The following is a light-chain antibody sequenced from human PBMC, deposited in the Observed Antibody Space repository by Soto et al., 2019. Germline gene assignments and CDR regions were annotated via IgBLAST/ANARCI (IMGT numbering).Light chain of an antibody. V-gene: IGKV1-9*01. J-gene: IGKJ4*01. CDR1: QGISSS. CDR3: EQVNSYPLT. Sequence: DIQLTQSPSFLSASVGDRVTITCRASQGISSSLDWYQQKPGKAPNLLIYAASTLQTGVPTRFSGSGSGTEFTLTISSLPPEDFASYYCEQVNSYPLTFGGGTKVEIK. CDR2: AAS.